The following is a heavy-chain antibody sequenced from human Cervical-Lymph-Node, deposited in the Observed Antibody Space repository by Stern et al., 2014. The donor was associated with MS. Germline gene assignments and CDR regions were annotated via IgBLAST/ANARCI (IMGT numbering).Heavy chain of an antibody. V-gene: IGHV1-69*06. D-gene: IGHD3-3*01. Sequence: VQLVESGAEVKKPGSSVTLSCQASGGNFGNYAMNWVRQVPGRGLLWMGGIIHMSAASNQTHHFQCRVTFTADTSTNTAFLELNSLTSGDTAVYYCVLETLGATYWGRGTRVTVSS. CDR2: IIHMSAAS. CDR1: GGNFGNYA. J-gene: IGHJ4*02. CDR3: VLETLGATY.